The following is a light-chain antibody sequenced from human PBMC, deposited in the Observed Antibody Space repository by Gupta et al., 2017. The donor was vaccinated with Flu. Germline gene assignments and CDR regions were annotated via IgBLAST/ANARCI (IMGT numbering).Light chain of an antibody. CDR2: DVT. CDR3: SSHAGRVTWV. Sequence: QSYPTQPRSASGPPGQSVTISCTAFSNDVGGSNRVSWYQQRPGNAPKLILYDVTEWPSGVPDRVSGSKSGNTAAVTISGLQADDEADYYCSSHAGRVTWVFGTGTTVTVL. CDR1: SNDVGGSNR. J-gene: IGLJ1*01. V-gene: IGLV2-11*01.